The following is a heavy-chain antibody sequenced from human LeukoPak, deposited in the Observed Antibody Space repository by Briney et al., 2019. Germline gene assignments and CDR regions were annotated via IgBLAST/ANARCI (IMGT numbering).Heavy chain of an antibody. CDR1: GYTFTDYY. Sequence: ASVKISCKASGYTFTDYYMHWVQQAPGKGLEWMGRVDPEDGETIYAEKFQGRVTITADTSTDTAYMELSSLRSEDTAVYYCATGVYCGGDCYPYYFDYWGQGTLVTASS. V-gene: IGHV1-69-2*01. D-gene: IGHD2-21*02. J-gene: IGHJ4*02. CDR2: VDPEDGET. CDR3: ATGVYCGGDCYPYYFDY.